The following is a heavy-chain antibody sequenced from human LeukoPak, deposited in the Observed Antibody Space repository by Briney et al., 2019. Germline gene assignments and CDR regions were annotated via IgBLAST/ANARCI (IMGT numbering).Heavy chain of an antibody. Sequence: SETLSLTCTVSGGSISSGGYYWSWIRQHPGKGLEWIGYIYYSGSTFYNPSLKSRVTISIDTTENQFSLNLGSVTDEDKAVYYCARYYGDFLGYFDLWGRGTLVTVSS. CDR1: GGSISSGGYY. D-gene: IGHD4-17*01. J-gene: IGHJ2*01. CDR2: IYYSGST. V-gene: IGHV4-31*03. CDR3: ARYYGDFLGYFDL.